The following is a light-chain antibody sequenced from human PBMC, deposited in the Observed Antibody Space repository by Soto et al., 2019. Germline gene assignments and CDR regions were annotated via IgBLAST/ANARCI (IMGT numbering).Light chain of an antibody. CDR2: DVT. J-gene: IGLJ1*01. V-gene: IGLV2-11*01. Sequence: QSALTQPRSVSGSPGQSVTISCTGTSSGVGGYNYVSWYQQHPGKAPKLMIYDVTKRPSGVPDRCSGSKSGSTASLTISGLQAEDEADYYCCSYAGSYTGVFGTGTKVTVL. CDR1: SSGVGGYNY. CDR3: CSYAGSYTGV.